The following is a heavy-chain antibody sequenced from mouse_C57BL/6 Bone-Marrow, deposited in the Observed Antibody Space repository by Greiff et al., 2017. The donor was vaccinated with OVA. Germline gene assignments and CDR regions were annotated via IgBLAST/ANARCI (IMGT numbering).Heavy chain of an antibody. Sequence: EVQLQQSGPELVKPGASVKISCKASGYTFTDYYMNWVKQSHGQSLEWIGDINPNNGGTSYNQKFKGKATLTVDKSSSTAYMELRSLTSEDSAVYYCARYYYWYFDVWGTGTTVTVSS. V-gene: IGHV1-26*01. CDR1: GYTFTDYY. CDR2: INPNNGGT. J-gene: IGHJ1*03. CDR3: ARYYYWYFDV. D-gene: IGHD1-1*02.